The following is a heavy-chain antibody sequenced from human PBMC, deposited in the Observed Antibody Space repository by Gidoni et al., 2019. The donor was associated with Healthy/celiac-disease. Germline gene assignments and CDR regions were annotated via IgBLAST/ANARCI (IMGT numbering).Heavy chain of an antibody. CDR3: ARGRYSSDLDY. Sequence: EVQLVESGGGLVQPGGSMRLSFAASGFTFSSYDMHWVRQATGKGLEWVSAIGTAGDTYYPGSVKGRFTISRENAKNSLYLQMNSLRAGDTAVYYCARGRYSSDLDYWGQGTLVTVSS. D-gene: IGHD6-19*01. J-gene: IGHJ4*02. V-gene: IGHV3-13*01. CDR1: GFTFSSYD. CDR2: IGTAGDT.